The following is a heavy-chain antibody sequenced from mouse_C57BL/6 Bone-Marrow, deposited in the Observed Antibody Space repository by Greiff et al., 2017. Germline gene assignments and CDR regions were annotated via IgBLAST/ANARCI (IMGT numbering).Heavy chain of an antibody. D-gene: IGHD2-1*01. J-gene: IGHJ4*01. V-gene: IGHV1-72*01. CDR3: AREWDYGNYPYYAMDY. CDR1: GYTFTSYW. CDR2: IDPNSGGT. Sequence: QVQLQQPGAELVKPGASVKLSRKASGYTFTSYWMHWVKQRPGRGLEWIGRIDPNSGGTKYSEKFKSKATLTVDKPSSTAYMQLSSLTSEDSAVYYCAREWDYGNYPYYAMDYWGQGTSVTVSS.